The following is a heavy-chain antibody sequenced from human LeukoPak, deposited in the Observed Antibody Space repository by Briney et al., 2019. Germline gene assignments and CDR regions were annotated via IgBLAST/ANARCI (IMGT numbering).Heavy chain of an antibody. CDR1: GGSFSGSFSDYY. V-gene: IGHV4-34*01. CDR2: IHHSGST. D-gene: IGHD3-16*01. J-gene: IGHJ4*02. Sequence: SETLSLTCADYGGSFSGSFSDYYWTCIRQTPGKGLEWIGEIHHSGSTNYNPSLKSRVTISVDTSKNQFPLKLNSLTAADTAVYYCATFRWGVGFEYWGQGTLATVSS. CDR3: ATFRWGVGFEY.